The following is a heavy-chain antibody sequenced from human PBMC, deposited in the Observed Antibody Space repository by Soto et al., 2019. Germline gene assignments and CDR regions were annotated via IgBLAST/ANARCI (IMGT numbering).Heavy chain of an antibody. Sequence: ASVKVSCKASGYTFTSYAMHWVRQAPGQRLEWMGWINAGNGNTKYSQKFQGRVTITRDTSASTAYMELSSLRSEDTAVYYCARDPNIVVVIATTNYYYYYMDVWGKGTTVTVSS. V-gene: IGHV1-3*01. D-gene: IGHD2-21*01. CDR2: INAGNGNT. J-gene: IGHJ6*03. CDR3: ARDPNIVVVIATTNYYYYYMDV. CDR1: GYTFTSYA.